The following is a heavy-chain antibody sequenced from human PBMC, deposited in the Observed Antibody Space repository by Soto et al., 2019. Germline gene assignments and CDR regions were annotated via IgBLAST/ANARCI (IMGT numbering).Heavy chain of an antibody. CDR3: ARGRSSIAARGSKNYYMYV. Sequence: ASVKVSCKASGYTFTSYDINWVRQATGQGLEWMGWMNPNSGNTGYAQKFQGRVTMTRNTSISTAYMELSSLRSEDTAVYYCARGRSSIAARGSKNYYMYVWGKGTTVTVSS. J-gene: IGHJ6*03. V-gene: IGHV1-8*01. CDR2: MNPNSGNT. CDR1: GYTFTSYD. D-gene: IGHD6-6*01.